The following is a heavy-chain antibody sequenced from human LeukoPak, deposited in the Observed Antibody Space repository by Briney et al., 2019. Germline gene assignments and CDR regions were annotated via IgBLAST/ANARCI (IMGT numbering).Heavy chain of an antibody. CDR3: ARPVDYDFWSGLDY. V-gene: IGHV3-30*19. Sequence: GGSLRLSCAASGFSFSTYGMHWVRQAPGKGLEWVAVISYDGSNKYYADSVKGRFTISRDNSKNTLYLQMNSLRAEDTAVYYCARPVDYDFWSGLDYWGQGTLVTVSS. D-gene: IGHD3-3*01. CDR2: ISYDGSNK. CDR1: GFSFSTYG. J-gene: IGHJ4*02.